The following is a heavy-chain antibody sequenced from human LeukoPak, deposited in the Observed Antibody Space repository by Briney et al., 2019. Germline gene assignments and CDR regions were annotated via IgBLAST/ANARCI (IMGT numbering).Heavy chain of an antibody. Sequence: NPNSGNTGYAQKFQGRVTITRNTSISTAYMELSSLRSEDTAVYYCARFGDRYSGSYHFDYWGQGTLVTVSS. D-gene: IGHD1-26*01. V-gene: IGHV1-8*03. CDR2: NPNSGNT. J-gene: IGHJ4*02. CDR3: ARFGDRYSGSYHFDY.